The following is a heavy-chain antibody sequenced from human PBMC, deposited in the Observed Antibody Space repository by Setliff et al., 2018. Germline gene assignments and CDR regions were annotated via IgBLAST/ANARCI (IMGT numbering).Heavy chain of an antibody. CDR3: AGTPARGTTWLSPFDY. CDR1: GGSFDSGTHY. CDR2: IQGTGNT. V-gene: IGHV4-61*02. Sequence: SETLSLTCTVTGGSFDSGTHYWSWIRQPAGKVPEWIGLIQGTGNTNYNPSLQSRATISIDTSKNQISLKITSVAAADTALYSCAGTPARGTTWLSPFDYWGQGIQVTVSS. D-gene: IGHD3-9*01. J-gene: IGHJ4*02.